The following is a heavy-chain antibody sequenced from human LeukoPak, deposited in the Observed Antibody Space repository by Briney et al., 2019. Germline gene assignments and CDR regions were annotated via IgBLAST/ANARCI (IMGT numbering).Heavy chain of an antibody. CDR3: ARGHLWFGPGSGYFDY. Sequence: GGSLRLSCAASGFTFSSYSMNWVRQAPGKGLEWVSSISSSSSYIYYADSVKGRFTISRDNAKNSLYLQMNSLRGEDTAVYYCARGHLWFGPGSGYFDYWGQGTLVTVSS. D-gene: IGHD3-10*01. V-gene: IGHV3-21*01. J-gene: IGHJ4*02. CDR1: GFTFSSYS. CDR2: ISSSSSYI.